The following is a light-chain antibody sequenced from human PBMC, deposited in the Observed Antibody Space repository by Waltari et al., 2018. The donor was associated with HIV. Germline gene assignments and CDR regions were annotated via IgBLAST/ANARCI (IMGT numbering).Light chain of an antibody. CDR1: SLRSYY. Sequence: SSELTQDPAVSVALGQTVRITCQGDSLRSYYASWYQQKPGQAPVLVIYGKNSRPSGIPDRFAGSSSVNTASLTITGAQAEDGADYYCNSRDNNNNHVVFGGGTKLTVL. J-gene: IGLJ2*01. CDR2: GKN. CDR3: NSRDNNNNHVV. V-gene: IGLV3-19*01.